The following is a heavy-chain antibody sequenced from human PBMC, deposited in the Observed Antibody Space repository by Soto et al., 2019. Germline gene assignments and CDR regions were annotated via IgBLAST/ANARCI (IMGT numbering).Heavy chain of an antibody. CDR3: ARHVHNQGYEYYFDS. CDR1: GGSISSSPYA. J-gene: IGHJ4*02. CDR2: IDYSGTI. D-gene: IGHD3-3*01. V-gene: IGHV4-39*01. Sequence: QLQLQESGPGLVKPSETLSLTCNASGGSISSSPYAWGWIRQSPGKGLEWIGTIDYSGTIYYNPSLKSCITISVDTSKTQISLRLSSVTAADTAVYYCARHVHNQGYEYYFDSWGQGTLVTVSS.